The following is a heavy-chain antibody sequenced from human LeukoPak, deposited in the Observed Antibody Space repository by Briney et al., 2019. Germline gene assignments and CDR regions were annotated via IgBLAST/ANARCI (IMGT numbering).Heavy chain of an antibody. V-gene: IGHV3-23*01. CDR1: GFTFDNFA. Sequence: GGSLRLSCAVSGFTFDNFAISWVRQSPGKGLEWVSSISGSGGNTYYIDSVKGRFTVSRDNSNNTMHLQMDYLRAEDTAVYYCAKSRSKYSSGLDAFDVWGQGTMVAVSS. CDR3: AKSRSKYSSGLDAFDV. D-gene: IGHD6-25*01. CDR2: ISGSGGNT. J-gene: IGHJ3*01.